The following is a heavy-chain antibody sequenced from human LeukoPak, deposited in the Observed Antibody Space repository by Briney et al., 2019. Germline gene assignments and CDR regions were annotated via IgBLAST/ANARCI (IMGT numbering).Heavy chain of an antibody. Sequence: PGGSLRLSCAASGFTFSDYYMSWIRQAPGKGLEWVSYISSSGSTIYYADSVKGRFTISRDNAKNSLYLQMNSLRAEDTAVYYCARDHSPYCSGGTCYAPVDYWGQGTLVTVSS. J-gene: IGHJ4*02. CDR1: GFTFSDYY. D-gene: IGHD2-15*01. CDR2: ISSSGSTI. V-gene: IGHV3-11*04. CDR3: ARDHSPYCSGGTCYAPVDY.